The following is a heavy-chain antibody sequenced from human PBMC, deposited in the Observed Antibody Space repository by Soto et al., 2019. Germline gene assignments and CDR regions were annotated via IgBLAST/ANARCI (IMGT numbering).Heavy chain of an antibody. CDR1: GESISSGGYY. J-gene: IGHJ4*02. V-gene: IGHV4-31*03. Sequence: QVQLQESGPGLVKPSQTLSLTCRVSGESISSGGYYWSWIRHHPGKGLEWIGYIYDSESAYYNPSLKSRVTISMDTSKNHFAKRLSSVTAADTAVYYCARASSSSSAADYWGQGTLATVSS. CDR2: IYDSESA. CDR3: ARASSSSSAADY. D-gene: IGHD6-6*01.